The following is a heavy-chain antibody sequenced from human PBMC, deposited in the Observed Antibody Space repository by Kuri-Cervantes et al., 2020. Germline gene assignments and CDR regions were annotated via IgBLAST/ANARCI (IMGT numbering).Heavy chain of an antibody. D-gene: IGHD1-26*01. Sequence: GESLKISCAASGFTFSDYYMNWIRQAPGKGLEWVSYITSSGSIIYYADSVKGRFTISRDNSKNTLYLQMNSLRPEDTAVYYCASPTWGQIFWGQGTLVTVSS. J-gene: IGHJ4*02. CDR1: GFTFSDYY. V-gene: IGHV3-11*04. CDR3: ASPTWGQIF. CDR2: ITSSGSII.